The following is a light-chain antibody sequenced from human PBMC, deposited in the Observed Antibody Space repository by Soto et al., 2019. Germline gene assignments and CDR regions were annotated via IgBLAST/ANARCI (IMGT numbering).Light chain of an antibody. CDR2: DAS. CDR3: QQYHSYSRA. J-gene: IGKJ1*01. V-gene: IGKV1-5*01. CDR1: QSISGW. Sequence: QLYESVSTVSAEIGSTDTSSSGASQSISGWLAWYQQIPGKAPKLLIYDASSLQSGVRSRFSCSGSGTEFTLTISNLQPDDFATYYCQQYHSYSRAFGQGTNV.